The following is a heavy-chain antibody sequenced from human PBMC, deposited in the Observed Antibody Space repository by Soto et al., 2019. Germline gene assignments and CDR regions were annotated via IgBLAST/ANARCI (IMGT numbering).Heavy chain of an antibody. CDR2: IYYSGST. J-gene: IGHJ6*03. D-gene: IGHD3-9*01. V-gene: IGHV4-59*08. CDR3: ASGIDILGWDPYYYYYMDV. CDR1: GGSISSYY. Sequence: SETLSLTCTVSGGSISSYYWSWIRQPPGKGLEWIGYIYYSGSTNYNPSLKSRVTISVDTSKNQFSLKLSSVTAADTAVYYCASGIDILGWDPYYYYYMDVWGKGTTVTVSS.